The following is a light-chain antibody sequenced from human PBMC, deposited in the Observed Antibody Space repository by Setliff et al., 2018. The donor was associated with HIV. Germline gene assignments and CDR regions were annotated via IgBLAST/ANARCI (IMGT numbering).Light chain of an antibody. V-gene: IGLV2-14*01. CDR2: EVS. CDR1: SSDVGGYNY. CDR3: SSYTSSSTFEV. Sequence: QSVLTQPASVSGSPGQSITISCTGTSSDVGGYNYVSWYQQHPGKAPKLMIYEVSNRPSGVSNRFSGSKSGNTASLTISGLQAEDEADYYCSSYTSSSTFEVFGTGTKGTVL. J-gene: IGLJ1*01.